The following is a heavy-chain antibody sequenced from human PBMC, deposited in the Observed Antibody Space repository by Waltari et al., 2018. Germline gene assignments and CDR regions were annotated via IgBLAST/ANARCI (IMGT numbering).Heavy chain of an antibody. D-gene: IGHD1-7*01. Sequence: QVQLVQSGAEVKKPGSSVKVSCKASGGTFSSYAISWVRQAPGQGLEWMGGIIPSCGTASDAQKCQGRVTMTTDESTSTAYMELSSLRSEDTAVYYCARDGGPNWNYDMSNYGMDVWGQGTTVTVSS. CDR1: GGTFSSYA. CDR2: IIPSCGTA. J-gene: IGHJ6*02. V-gene: IGHV1-69*05. CDR3: ARDGGPNWNYDMSNYGMDV.